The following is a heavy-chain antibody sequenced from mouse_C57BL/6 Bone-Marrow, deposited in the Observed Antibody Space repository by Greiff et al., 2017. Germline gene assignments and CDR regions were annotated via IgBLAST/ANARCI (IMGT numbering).Heavy chain of an antibody. V-gene: IGHV3-6*01. CDR1: GYSITSGYY. CDR3: AREAYFDV. J-gene: IGHJ1*03. Sequence: VKLQESGPGLVKPSQSLSLTCSVTGYSITSGYYWNWIRQFPGNKLEWMGYISYDGSNNYNPSLKNRISITRDTSKNQFFLKLNSVTTEDTATYYCAREAYFDVWGTGTTVTVSS. CDR2: ISYDGSN.